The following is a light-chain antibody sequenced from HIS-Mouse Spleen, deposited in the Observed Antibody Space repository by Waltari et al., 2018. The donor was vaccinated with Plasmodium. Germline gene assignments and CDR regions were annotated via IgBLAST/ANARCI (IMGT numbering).Light chain of an antibody. CDR3: QQYNNWSFT. CDR1: QSVSSN. CDR2: GAS. J-gene: IGKJ3*01. Sequence: IVMTPSPATLSVSPGERATLSCMASQSVSSNLAWYQQKPGQAPRLLIYGASTRATGIPARFSGSGSGTEFTLTISSLQSEDFAVYYCQQYNNWSFTFGPGTKVDIK. V-gene: IGKV3-15*01.